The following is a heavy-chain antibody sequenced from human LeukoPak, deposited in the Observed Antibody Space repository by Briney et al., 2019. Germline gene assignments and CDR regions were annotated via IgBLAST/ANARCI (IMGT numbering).Heavy chain of an antibody. CDR3: AKTKGADY. CDR1: GFTFSSYG. J-gene: IGHJ4*02. CDR2: ISYDGSNK. Sequence: GRSLRLSCAASGFTFSSYGMHWVRQAPGKGLEWVAVISYDGSNKYYADSVKGRFTISRDNSKNTLYLQMNSLRAEDTAVYYSAKTKGADYWGQGTLVTVSS. D-gene: IGHD2-8*01. V-gene: IGHV3-30*18.